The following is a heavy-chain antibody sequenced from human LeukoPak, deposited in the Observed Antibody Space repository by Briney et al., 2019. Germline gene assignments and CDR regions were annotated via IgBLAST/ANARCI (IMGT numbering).Heavy chain of an antibody. J-gene: IGHJ5*02. D-gene: IGHD3-9*01. CDR2: IWYDGSNK. CDR3: AKDPWYYDILTGDNWFDP. Sequence: GRSLRLSCAASGFTFSSYGMHWVRQAPGKGLEWVAVIWYDGSNKYYADSVKGRFTISSDNSKNTLYLQMNSLRAEDTAVYYCAKDPWYYDILTGDNWFDPWGQGTLVTVSS. CDR1: GFTFSSYG. V-gene: IGHV3-33*06.